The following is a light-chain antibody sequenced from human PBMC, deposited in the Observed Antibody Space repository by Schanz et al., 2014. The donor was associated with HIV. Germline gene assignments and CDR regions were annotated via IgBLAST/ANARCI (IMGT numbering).Light chain of an antibody. Sequence: EIVLTQSPGTLSLPPGERATLSCRASQSVSSSYLAWYQEKPGQTPRLLIYGASNRATGIPDRFSGSGSGTDFTLTITGLEPEDFAVYYCQQRTFGQGTKVEMK. V-gene: IGKV3-20*01. CDR3: QQRT. J-gene: IGKJ1*01. CDR1: QSVSSSY. CDR2: GAS.